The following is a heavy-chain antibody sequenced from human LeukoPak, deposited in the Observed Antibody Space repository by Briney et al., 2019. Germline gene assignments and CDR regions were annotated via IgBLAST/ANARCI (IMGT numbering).Heavy chain of an antibody. J-gene: IGHJ4*02. Sequence: ASVKGSCKASGYIFTGYYMHWVRQAPGQGLEWMGWINPNSGDTHYAQKFHGRVTMTSDTSITTGYMELTRLTSDDTAVYYCARDPAAAGNYWGQGTLVSVSS. CDR2: INPNSGDT. V-gene: IGHV1-2*02. D-gene: IGHD6-13*01. CDR3: ARDPAAAGNY. CDR1: GYIFTGYY.